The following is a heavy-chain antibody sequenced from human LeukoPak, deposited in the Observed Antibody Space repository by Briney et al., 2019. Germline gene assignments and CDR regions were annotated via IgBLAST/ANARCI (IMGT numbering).Heavy chain of an antibody. V-gene: IGHV3-30*04. Sequence: GGSLRLSCAASGFTFSSYAMHWVRQAPGKGLEWVAVISYDGSNKYYADSVKGRFTISRDNSKNTLYLQMNSLRAEDTAVYYCERVQGSGWLDIDYWGQGTLVTVSS. CDR3: ERVQGSGWLDIDY. CDR2: ISYDGSNK. D-gene: IGHD6-19*01. CDR1: GFTFSSYA. J-gene: IGHJ4*02.